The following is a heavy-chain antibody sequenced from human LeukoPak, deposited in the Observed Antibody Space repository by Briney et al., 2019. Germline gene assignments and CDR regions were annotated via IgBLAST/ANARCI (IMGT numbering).Heavy chain of an antibody. D-gene: IGHD6-13*01. CDR2: ISYDGSNK. V-gene: IGHV3-30-3*01. Sequence: GGSLRLSCAASGFTFSSYAMHWVRQAPGKGLEGVAVISYDGSNKYYADSVKGRFTISRDNSKNTLYLQMNSLRAEDTAVYYCARDQYSSSWYYYYYGMDVWGQGTTVTVPS. CDR3: ARDQYSSSWYYYYYGMDV. J-gene: IGHJ6*02. CDR1: GFTFSSYA.